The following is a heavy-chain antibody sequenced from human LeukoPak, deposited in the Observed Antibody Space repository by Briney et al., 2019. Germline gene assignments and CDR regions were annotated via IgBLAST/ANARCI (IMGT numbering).Heavy chain of an antibody. V-gene: IGHV3-21*01. CDR3: ARGANYDSSGYGDFDI. CDR1: GFTFSSYS. CDR2: ISSSSSYI. Sequence: PGGSLRLSCAASGFTFSSYSMNWVRQAPGKGLEWVSSISSSSSYIYYADSVKDRFTISRDNAKNSLYLQMNSLRAEDTAVYYCARGANYDSSGYGDFDIWGQGTMVTVSS. J-gene: IGHJ3*02. D-gene: IGHD3-22*01.